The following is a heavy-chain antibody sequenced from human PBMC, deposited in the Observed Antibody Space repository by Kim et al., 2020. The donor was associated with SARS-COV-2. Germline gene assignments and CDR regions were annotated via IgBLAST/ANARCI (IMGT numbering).Heavy chain of an antibody. Sequence: VKGRFTISRDDSKRSAYLQMNSLKTEDTAVYYCTGGGCSGGSCYSGVDYWGQGTLVTVSS. J-gene: IGHJ4*02. CDR3: TGGGCSGGSCYSGVDY. V-gene: IGHV3-49*02. D-gene: IGHD2-15*01.